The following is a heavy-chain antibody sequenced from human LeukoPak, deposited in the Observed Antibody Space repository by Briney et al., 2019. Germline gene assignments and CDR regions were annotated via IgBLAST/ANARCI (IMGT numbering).Heavy chain of an antibody. V-gene: IGHV4-34*01. CDR2: INHSGST. J-gene: IGHJ6*03. Sequence: SETLSVSCAVSGESFSGYYWSWIRQPPGKGLEWIGEINHSGSTNYNPSLKSRVTISVDTSKNQFSLKLSSVTAADTAVYYCARGLVATIFRYYYYYMDVWGKGTTVTVSS. CDR1: GESFSGYY. CDR3: ARGLVATIFRYYYYYMDV. D-gene: IGHD5-12*01.